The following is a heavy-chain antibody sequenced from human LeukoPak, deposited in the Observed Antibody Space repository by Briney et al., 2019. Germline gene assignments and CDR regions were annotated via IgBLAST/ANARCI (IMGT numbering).Heavy chain of an antibody. Sequence: GASVKVSCKASGYTFTGYYIYWVRQAPGQGLEWMGWINPKSGGTKYAQKFQGRVTMTRDTSISTAYMELSRLRSDDTAVYYCARAGGRSWFDPWGQGTLVTVSS. J-gene: IGHJ5*02. CDR2: INPKSGGT. CDR1: GYTFTGYY. V-gene: IGHV1-2*02. CDR3: ARAGGRSWFDP.